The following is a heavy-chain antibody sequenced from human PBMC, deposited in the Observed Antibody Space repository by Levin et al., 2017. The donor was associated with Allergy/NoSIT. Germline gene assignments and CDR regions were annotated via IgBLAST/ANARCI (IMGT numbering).Heavy chain of an antibody. CDR1: GGSISSYY. V-gene: IGHV4-59*01. Sequence: SQTLSLTCTVSGGSISSYYWSWIRQPPGKGREWIGYISYSGSTNYNPSLKSRLTISVDTSKNQFSLKLSSVTAADTAVYYCARGARTYFDCWGQGTLVTVSS. D-gene: IGHD1-1*01. CDR2: ISYSGST. J-gene: IGHJ4*02. CDR3: ARGARTYFDC.